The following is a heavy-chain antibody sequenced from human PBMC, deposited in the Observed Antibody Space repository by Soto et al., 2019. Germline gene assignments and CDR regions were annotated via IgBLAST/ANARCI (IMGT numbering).Heavy chain of an antibody. V-gene: IGHV3-30*18. CDR3: ANEVAVAGDLDY. J-gene: IGHJ4*01. CDR1: GFTFSSYG. Sequence: GGSLRLSCAASGFTFSSYGIHWVRQAPGKGLEWVGVISSDGETKYYADSVKGRFTISRDNSKNTLYLQMDSLRPEDTAVYYCANEVAVAGDLDYWGHGTLVTVSS. CDR2: ISSDGETK. D-gene: IGHD6-19*01.